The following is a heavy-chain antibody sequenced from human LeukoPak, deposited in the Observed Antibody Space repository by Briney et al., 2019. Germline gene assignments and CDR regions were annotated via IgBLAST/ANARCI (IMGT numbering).Heavy chain of an antibody. Sequence: GGSLRLSCAASGFTFSSYGMHWVRQAPGKGLEWVAVISYDGSNKYYADSVKGRFTISRDNSKNMLYLQMNSLRAEDTAVYYCGDYGDYLVEKWFDPWGQGTLVTVSS. V-gene: IGHV3-30*03. D-gene: IGHD4-17*01. CDR1: GFTFSSYG. CDR3: GDYGDYLVEKWFDP. J-gene: IGHJ5*02. CDR2: ISYDGSNK.